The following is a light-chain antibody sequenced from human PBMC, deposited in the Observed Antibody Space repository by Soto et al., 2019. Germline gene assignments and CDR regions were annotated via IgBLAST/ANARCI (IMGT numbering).Light chain of an antibody. J-gene: IGLJ1*01. CDR2: GNS. Sequence: VLTPPPPVSGGPRARGPLSPPGGSSHIGAGYDVHWYQQLPGTAPKLLIYGNSNRPSGVPDRFSGSKSGTSASLAITGLQAEDEADYYCQSYDSSLSAGYVFGTGTKVTVL. CDR3: QSYDSSLSAGYV. CDR1: SSHIGAGYD. V-gene: IGLV1-40*01.